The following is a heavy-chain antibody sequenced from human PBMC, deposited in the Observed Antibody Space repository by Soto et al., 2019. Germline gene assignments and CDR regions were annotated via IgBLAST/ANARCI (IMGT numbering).Heavy chain of an antibody. CDR2: FYHTGTT. CDR3: ARDRGQYSYAHEF. Sequence: QVQLQESGPGLVRPSETLSLTCAVSGDSIISEHWWIWVRQPPGKRLEWIGEFYHTGTTNYNPSLKSRVTISFDTSKNQFSLRLTSVTAADTAVYYCARDRGQYSYAHEFWGQGTLVTVSS. V-gene: IGHV4-4*02. D-gene: IGHD3-16*01. J-gene: IGHJ1*01. CDR1: GDSIISEHW.